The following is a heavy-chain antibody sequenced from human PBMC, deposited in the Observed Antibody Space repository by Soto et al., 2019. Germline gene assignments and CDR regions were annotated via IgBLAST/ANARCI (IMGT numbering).Heavy chain of an antibody. J-gene: IGHJ4*02. D-gene: IGHD1-26*01. CDR3: AKRGSGSYYID. CDR2: ISGSGGST. Sequence: EVQLLESGGGLVQPGGSLRLSCAASGFTFSSYAMSWVRQAPGKGLERVSVISGSGGSTYYADSVKGRFTISRDNSKNTLYLQMNSLRAEDPAVYYCAKRGSGSYYIDWGQGTLVTVSS. V-gene: IGHV3-23*01. CDR1: GFTFSSYA.